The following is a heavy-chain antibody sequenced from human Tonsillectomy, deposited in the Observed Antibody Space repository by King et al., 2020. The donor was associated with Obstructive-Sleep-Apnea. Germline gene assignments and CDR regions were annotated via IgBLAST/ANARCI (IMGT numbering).Heavy chain of an antibody. Sequence: VQLQQWGAGLLKPSETLSLTCDVYGGSFSAYYWSWIRQPPGKGLEWIGEINHSGSTNYNPSLKSRVTISLDTSKNQFSLRLSSVTAADTAVYYCLAGGTTVWNGMDVWGQGTTVTVSS. J-gene: IGHJ6*02. V-gene: IGHV4-34*01. CDR1: GGSFSAYY. D-gene: IGHD1-14*01. CDR3: LAGGTTVWNGMDV. CDR2: INHSGST.